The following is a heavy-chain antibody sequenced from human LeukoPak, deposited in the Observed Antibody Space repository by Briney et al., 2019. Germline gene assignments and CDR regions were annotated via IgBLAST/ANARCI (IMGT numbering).Heavy chain of an antibody. J-gene: IGHJ5*02. CDR1: GVSISSYY. CDR3: ARSQSTRLRTVDP. Sequence: SETLSLTCIVSGVSISSYYWTWIRQPPGKGLEWIGYIYYSGSTNYNPSLKSRVTMSVDTSKNQFSLKLSSVTAADSAVYYCARSQSTRLRTVDPWGQGTLVTVSS. D-gene: IGHD5/OR15-5a*01. CDR2: IYYSGST. V-gene: IGHV4-59*01.